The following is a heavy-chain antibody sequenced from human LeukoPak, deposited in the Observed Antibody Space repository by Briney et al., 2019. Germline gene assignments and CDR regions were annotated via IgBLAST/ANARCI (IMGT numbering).Heavy chain of an antibody. CDR1: GFTFDDYA. CDR3: TKSQYYSDPSGYFAWFDP. D-gene: IGHD3-22*01. V-gene: IGHV3-43*02. CDR2: ISGDGVST. J-gene: IGHJ5*02. Sequence: GGSLRLSCAASGFTFDDYAIHWVRQAPGKGLEWVALISGDGVSTYYADSVEGRFTISRDNNKNSLYLQMNSLRIEDTAFYYCTKSQYYSDPSGYFAWFDPWGPGTLVTVSS.